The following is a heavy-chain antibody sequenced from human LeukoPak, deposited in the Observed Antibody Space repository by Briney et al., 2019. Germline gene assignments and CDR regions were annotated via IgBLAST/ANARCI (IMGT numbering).Heavy chain of an antibody. D-gene: IGHD3-10*01. Sequence: SETLSLTCTVSGGSISSSSYYWGWIRQPPGKGLEWIGSIYYSGSTYYNPSLKSRVTISVDTSKNQFSLKLSSVTAADTAVYYCASLYGSGSYYHYFDYWGQGTLVTVSS. CDR1: GGSISSSSYY. CDR3: ASLYGSGSYYHYFDY. J-gene: IGHJ4*02. CDR2: IYYSGST. V-gene: IGHV4-39*01.